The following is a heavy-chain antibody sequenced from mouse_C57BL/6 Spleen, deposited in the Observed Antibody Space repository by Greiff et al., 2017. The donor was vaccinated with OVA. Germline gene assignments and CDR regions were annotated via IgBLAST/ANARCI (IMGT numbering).Heavy chain of an antibody. CDR3: ARQTWDGFAY. CDR1: GYAFSSSW. CDR2: IYPGDGDT. D-gene: IGHD4-1*01. V-gene: IGHV1-82*01. J-gene: IGHJ3*01. Sequence: VQGVESGPELVKPGASVKISCKASGYAFSSSWMHWVKQRPGKGLEWIGRIYPGDGDTNYNGKFKGKATLTADKSSSTAYMQLSSLTSEDSAVYFCARQTWDGFAYWGQGTLVTVSA.